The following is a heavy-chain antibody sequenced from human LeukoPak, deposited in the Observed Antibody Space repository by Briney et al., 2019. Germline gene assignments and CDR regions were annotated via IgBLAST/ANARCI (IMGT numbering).Heavy chain of an antibody. J-gene: IGHJ4*02. CDR1: GFTVSTND. CDR3: ARVQGAYLDH. V-gene: IGHV3-66*01. CDR2: IHSGGST. Sequence: GGSLRLSCVASGFTVSTNDLSWVRKAPGKGLELVSVIHSGGSTNHANSVKGRFTISRDNSKNTVYLQMNSLRLEDTAVYYCARVQGAYLDHWGQGALVTVSS. D-gene: IGHD4/OR15-4a*01.